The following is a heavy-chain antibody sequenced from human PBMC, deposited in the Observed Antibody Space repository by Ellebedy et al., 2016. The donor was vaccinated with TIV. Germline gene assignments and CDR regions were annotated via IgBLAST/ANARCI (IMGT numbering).Heavy chain of an antibody. D-gene: IGHD3-9*01. CDR1: GGSISSSSCY. CDR3: ARVGGDLAGFRSYDY. CDR2: LYYSGST. Sequence: SETLSLTCTVSGGSISSSSCYWGWIRQPPGKGLEWIGSLYYSGSTNYNPSLKSRVAISVDTSKNQFSLKMSSVTAADTAVYYCARVGGDLAGFRSYDYWGQGTLVTVSS. V-gene: IGHV4-39*07. J-gene: IGHJ4*02.